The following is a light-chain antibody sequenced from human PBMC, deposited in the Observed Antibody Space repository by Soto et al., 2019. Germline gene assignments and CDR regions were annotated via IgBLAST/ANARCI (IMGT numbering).Light chain of an antibody. CDR2: EVS. Sequence: SVLTQPASVSGSPGQSITISCTGTSSDVGGYNYVSWYQQHPGKAPKLMIYEVSNRPSGVSNRFSGSKSGNTASLTISGLQAEDEADYYCSSYTSSSTLVVLGGGTKLTVL. J-gene: IGLJ2*01. CDR3: SSYTSSSTLVV. CDR1: SSDVGGYNY. V-gene: IGLV2-14*01.